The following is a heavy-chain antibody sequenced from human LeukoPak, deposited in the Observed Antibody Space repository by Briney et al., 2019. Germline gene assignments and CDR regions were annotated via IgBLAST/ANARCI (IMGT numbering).Heavy chain of an antibody. CDR1: GFTVSTNH. J-gene: IGHJ6*04. CDR3: ARDREVVTAKAQMDV. V-gene: IGHV3-53*01. CDR2: IYSDTNT. Sequence: GGSLRLSCEVSGFTVSTNHMRWVRQAPGKGLEWVSVIYSDTNTYYADSVKGRFTISRDNSKNTVFLQMNSLRAEDTAVDYCARDREVVTAKAQMDVWGKGTTVTVSS. D-gene: IGHD2-21*02.